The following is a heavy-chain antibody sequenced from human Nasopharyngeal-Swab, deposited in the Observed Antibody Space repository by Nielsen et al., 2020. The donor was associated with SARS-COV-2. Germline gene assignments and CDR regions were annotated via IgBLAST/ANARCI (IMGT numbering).Heavy chain of an antibody. D-gene: IGHD3-3*01. CDR1: GYTFTSYD. V-gene: IGHV1-8*01. Sequence: ASVKVSCKASGYTFTSYDINWVRQASGQGLEWMGWMNPNTGSTGYAQKFQGRVTMTRHTSISTAYMELSSLRSEDTAVYYCARGDFWSGIAIDTWGQGTMVIVSS. CDR2: MNPNTGST. CDR3: ARGDFWSGIAIDT. J-gene: IGHJ3*02.